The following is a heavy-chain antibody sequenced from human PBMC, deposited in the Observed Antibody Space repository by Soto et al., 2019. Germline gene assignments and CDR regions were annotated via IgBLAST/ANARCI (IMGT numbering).Heavy chain of an antibody. D-gene: IGHD2-15*01. CDR1: GGSFSGYY. Sequence: SETLSLTCAVYGGSFSGYYWSWIRQPPGKELEWIGEINHSGSTNYNPSLKSRVTISVDTSKNQFSLKLSSVTAADTAVYYCARRGVVVVAATYYFHSWRQGTLVTVPS. CDR2: INHSGST. CDR3: ARRGVVVVAATYYFHS. J-gene: IGHJ4*02. V-gene: IGHV4-34*01.